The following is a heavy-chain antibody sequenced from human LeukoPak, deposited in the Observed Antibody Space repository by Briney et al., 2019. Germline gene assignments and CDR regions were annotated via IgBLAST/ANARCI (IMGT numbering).Heavy chain of an antibody. CDR3: ARGFSYDSSAYYAWFDP. V-gene: IGHV1-2*02. CDR2: INPNSGGT. Sequence: GASVKVSFKASGYTFTDYYLYWVRQAPGQGLEWMGWINPNSGGTNYAQKFQGRVTMTRDTSISTAYMELSRLRSDDTAVYYCARGFSYDSSAYYAWFDPWGQGILVTVSS. J-gene: IGHJ5*02. CDR1: GYTFTDYY. D-gene: IGHD3-22*01.